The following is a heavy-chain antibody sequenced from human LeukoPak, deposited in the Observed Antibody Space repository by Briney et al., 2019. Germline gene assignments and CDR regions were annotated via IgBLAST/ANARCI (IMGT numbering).Heavy chain of an antibody. CDR1: GFTFSSYA. J-gene: IGHJ4*02. CDR2: ISYDGSNK. D-gene: IGHD3-22*01. Sequence: PGGSLRLSCAASGFTFSSYAMHWVRQAPGKGLEWVAVISYDGSNKYYADSVKGRFTISRDNSKNTLYLQMNSLRAEDTAVYYCARDMNYDSSSYFGYWGQGTLVTVSS. V-gene: IGHV3-30*04. CDR3: ARDMNYDSSSYFGY.